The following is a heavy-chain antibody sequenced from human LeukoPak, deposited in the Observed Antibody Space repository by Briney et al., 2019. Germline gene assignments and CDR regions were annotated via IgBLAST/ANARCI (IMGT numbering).Heavy chain of an antibody. CDR1: GFTFSSYS. Sequence: GGSLRLSCAASGFTFSSYSMNWVRQAPGKGLEWVSSISSSSSTIYYADSVKGRFTISRDNAKNSLYLQMNSLRAEDTAVYYCARLEWEAPDAFDIWGQGTMVTVSS. CDR3: ARLEWEAPDAFDI. D-gene: IGHD1-26*01. J-gene: IGHJ3*02. CDR2: ISSSSSTI. V-gene: IGHV3-21*04.